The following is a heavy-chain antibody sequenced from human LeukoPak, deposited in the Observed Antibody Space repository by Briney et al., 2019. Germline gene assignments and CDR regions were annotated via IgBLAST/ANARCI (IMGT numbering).Heavy chain of an antibody. J-gene: IGHJ4*02. CDR2: IYNSGST. CDR3: ASDCSSASCYGSDS. D-gene: IGHD2-2*01. Sequence: PSETLSLTCTVAGGSISSSSYYWGWIRQPPGKGLEWIGSIYNSGSTYYNPSLKSRVTISVDTSKNQFSLKLSSVTAADTAVYYCASDCSSASCYGSDSWGQGTLVTVSS. V-gene: IGHV4-39*01. CDR1: GGSISSSSYY.